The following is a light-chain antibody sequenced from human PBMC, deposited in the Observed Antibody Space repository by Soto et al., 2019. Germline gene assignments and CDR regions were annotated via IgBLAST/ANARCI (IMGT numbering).Light chain of an antibody. CDR3: QQYNSYSPWT. Sequence: DIQMTQSPSTRSAYVGDRVTITCRASQSISSWLAWYQQKPGKAPKLLIYDASSLESGVPSRFSGSGSGTEFTLTISSLQPDDFATYYCQQYNSYSPWTFGQGTKVEIK. V-gene: IGKV1-5*01. J-gene: IGKJ1*01. CDR2: DAS. CDR1: QSISSW.